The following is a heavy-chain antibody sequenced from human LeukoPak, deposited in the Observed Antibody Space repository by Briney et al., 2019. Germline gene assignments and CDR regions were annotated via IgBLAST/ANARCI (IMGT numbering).Heavy chain of an antibody. CDR3: ASGYYDSSGYPTHYYFDY. V-gene: IGHV4-34*01. CDR1: GGSFSGYY. J-gene: IGHJ4*02. CDR2: INHSGST. D-gene: IGHD3-22*01. Sequence: PSETPSLTCAVYGGSFSGYYWSWIRQPPGKGLEWIGEINHSGSTNYNPSLKSRVTISVDTSKNQFSLKLSSVTAADTAVYYCASGYYDSSGYPTHYYFDYWGQGTLVTVSS.